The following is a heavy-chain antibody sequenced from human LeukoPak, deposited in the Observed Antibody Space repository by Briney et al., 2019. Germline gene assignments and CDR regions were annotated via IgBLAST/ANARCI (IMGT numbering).Heavy chain of an antibody. CDR3: ARHLDYYGSGIYEY. Sequence: SDTLSLTCTVSGGSISTTYYYWGWIRQPPGKGLEWIGSIYYSGSTNHNPSLKSRVTISVDTSKNQFSLKLSSVTAADTAAYYCARHLDYYGSGIYEYWGQGTLVTVSS. D-gene: IGHD3-10*01. V-gene: IGHV4-39*01. CDR2: IYYSGST. CDR1: GGSISTTYYY. J-gene: IGHJ4*02.